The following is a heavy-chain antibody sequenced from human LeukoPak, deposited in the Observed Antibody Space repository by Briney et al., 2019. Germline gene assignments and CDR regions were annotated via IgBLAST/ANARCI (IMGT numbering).Heavy chain of an antibody. Sequence: GGSLRLSCAASEFDFSSHAMTWVRQAPGKGLEWVSAISISGSKTYYADSVKGRFTISRDNSKNTLYLQMNSLGAEDTAVYYCARDQSGSFSPDYWGQGTLVTVSS. D-gene: IGHD1-26*01. J-gene: IGHJ4*02. CDR1: EFDFSSHA. V-gene: IGHV3-23*01. CDR3: ARDQSGSFSPDY. CDR2: ISISGSKT.